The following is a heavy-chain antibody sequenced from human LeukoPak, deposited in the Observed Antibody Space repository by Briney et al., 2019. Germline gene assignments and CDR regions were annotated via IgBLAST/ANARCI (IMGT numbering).Heavy chain of an antibody. CDR3: ARITSQDCSSTSCYSDWFDP. Sequence: GESLKISCKGSGYSFTSYWIGWVRQMPGKGLEWMGIIYPGDSDTRYSPSFQGQVTISADKSISTAYPQWSSLKASDTAMYYCARITSQDCSSTSCYSDWFDPWGQGTLVTVSS. J-gene: IGHJ5*02. CDR1: GYSFTSYW. D-gene: IGHD2-2*01. CDR2: IYPGDSDT. V-gene: IGHV5-51*01.